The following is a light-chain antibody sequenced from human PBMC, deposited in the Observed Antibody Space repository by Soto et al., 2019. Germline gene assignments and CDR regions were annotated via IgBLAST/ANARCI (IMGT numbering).Light chain of an antibody. CDR1: SSNVGSYKL. CDR2: EVN. CDR3: CSSGGSPTYV. Sequence: QSALTQPASVSGSPGQSITISCTGTSSNVGSYKLVSWYQQHPGKAPKLMIFEVNKRPSGVSNCFSGYKSGNTASLTISGLKVEDEADYYCCSSGGSPTYVFGTGTKLTVL. J-gene: IGLJ1*01. V-gene: IGLV2-23*02.